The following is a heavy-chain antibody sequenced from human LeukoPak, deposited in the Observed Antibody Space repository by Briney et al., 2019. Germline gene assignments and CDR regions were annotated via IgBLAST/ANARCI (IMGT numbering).Heavy chain of an antibody. CDR1: GFTFSSYA. J-gene: IGHJ5*02. D-gene: IGHD3-3*01. CDR2: ISGSGGST. Sequence: QAGGSLRLSCAASGFTFSSYAMSWVRQAPGKGLEWVSAISGSGGSTYYADSVKGRFTISRDNSKNTLYLQMNSLRAEDTAVYYCAKVPVYDFWSGYWGHWFGPWGQGTLVTVSS. V-gene: IGHV3-23*01. CDR3: AKVPVYDFWSGYWGHWFGP.